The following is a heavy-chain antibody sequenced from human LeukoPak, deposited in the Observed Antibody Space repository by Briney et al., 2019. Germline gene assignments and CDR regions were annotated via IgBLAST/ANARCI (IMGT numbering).Heavy chain of an antibody. Sequence: KAGGSLRLSCAASGFTFSSYSMNWVRQAPGKGLEWVSFISSSSSYIYYADSVKGRFTISRDNAKNSLYLQMNSLRAEDTAVYYCARDQGWSEYYFDYWGQGTLVTVSS. D-gene: IGHD2-15*01. CDR1: GFTFSSYS. J-gene: IGHJ4*02. V-gene: IGHV3-21*01. CDR3: ARDQGWSEYYFDY. CDR2: ISSSSSYI.